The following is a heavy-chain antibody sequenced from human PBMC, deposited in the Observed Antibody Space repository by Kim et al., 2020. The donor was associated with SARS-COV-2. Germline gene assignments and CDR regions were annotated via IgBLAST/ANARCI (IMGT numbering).Heavy chain of an antibody. D-gene: IGHD5-18*01. Sequence: GGSLRLSCAASGFTFSSYWMHWVRQAPGKGLVWVSCINSDGSSTSYADSVKGRFTISRDNAKNTLYLQMNSLRAEDTAVYYCARGSGYSYGYFDYWGQGILVTVSS. J-gene: IGHJ4*02. CDR2: INSDGSST. CDR1: GFTFSSYW. CDR3: ARGSGYSYGYFDY. V-gene: IGHV3-74*01.